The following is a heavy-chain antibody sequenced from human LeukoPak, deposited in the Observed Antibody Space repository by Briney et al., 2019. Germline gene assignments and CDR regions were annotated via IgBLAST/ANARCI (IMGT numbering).Heavy chain of an antibody. J-gene: IGHJ4*02. CDR2: IYYSGST. D-gene: IGHD6-6*01. CDR1: GGSISSYY. V-gene: IGHV4-39*01. Sequence: SETLSLTCTVSGGSISSYYWSWIRQPPGKGLEWIGSIYYSGSTYYNPSLKSRVTISVDTSKNQFSLKLSSVTAADTAVYYCARRSSSDLFDYWGQGTLVTVSS. CDR3: ARRSSSDLFDY.